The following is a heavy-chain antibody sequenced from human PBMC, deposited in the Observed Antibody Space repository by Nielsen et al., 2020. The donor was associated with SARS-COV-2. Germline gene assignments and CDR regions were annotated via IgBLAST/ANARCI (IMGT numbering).Heavy chain of an antibody. J-gene: IGHJ4*02. Sequence: ASVKVSCKASGYTFTSYAMHWVRQAPGQRLEWMGWINAGNGNTKYSQKFQGRVTITRDTSASTAYMELSSLRSEDTAVYYCARDGYSSSWYEYYFDYWGQGTLVTVPS. D-gene: IGHD6-13*01. CDR2: INAGNGNT. CDR1: GYTFTSYA. V-gene: IGHV1-3*01. CDR3: ARDGYSSSWYEYYFDY.